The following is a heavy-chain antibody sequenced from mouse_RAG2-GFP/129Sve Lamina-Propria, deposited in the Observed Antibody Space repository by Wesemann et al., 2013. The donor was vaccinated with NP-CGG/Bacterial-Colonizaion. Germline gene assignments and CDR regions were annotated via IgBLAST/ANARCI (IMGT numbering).Heavy chain of an antibody. J-gene: IGHJ2*01. Sequence: EVQLQQSGPELVKPGASVKISCKASGYTFTDYYMNWVKQSHGKSLEWIGDINPNNGGTSYNQKFKGKATLTVDKSSSTAYMELRSLTSEDSAVYYCAISDYENFDYWGQGTTLTVSS. V-gene: IGHV1-26*01. D-gene: IGHD2-4*01. CDR3: AISDYENFDY. CDR1: GYTFTDYY. CDR2: INPNNGGT.